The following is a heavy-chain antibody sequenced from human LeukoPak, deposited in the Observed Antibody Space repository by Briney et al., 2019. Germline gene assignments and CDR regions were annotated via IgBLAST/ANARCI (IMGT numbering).Heavy chain of an antibody. D-gene: IGHD5-18*01. J-gene: IGHJ6*03. CDR2: ISPYNGDT. CDR1: GYTFTNYG. Sequence: ASVKVSCKASGYTFTNYGIIWVRQAPGQGLEWMGWISPYNGDTNYIQKLQGRVTITTDESTSTAYMELSSLRSEDTAVYYCASGGEYSYGSPYYYYYYMDVWGKGTTVTVSS. V-gene: IGHV1-18*01. CDR3: ASGGEYSYGSPYYYYYYMDV.